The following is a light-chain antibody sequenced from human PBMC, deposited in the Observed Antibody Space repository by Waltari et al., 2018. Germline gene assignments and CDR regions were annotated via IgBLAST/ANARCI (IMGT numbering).Light chain of an antibody. CDR3: QQSYSTPPTWT. CDR1: QSISSY. J-gene: IGKJ1*01. V-gene: IGKV1-39*01. CDR2: AAS. Sequence: DIQMTQSPSSLSASVGDRVSITCRASQSISSYLNWYLQKPGKAPKLLIYAASSLQSGVPSRFSGSGSGTDFTLTISSLQPEYFATYFCQQSYSTPPTWTFGQGTKVEIK.